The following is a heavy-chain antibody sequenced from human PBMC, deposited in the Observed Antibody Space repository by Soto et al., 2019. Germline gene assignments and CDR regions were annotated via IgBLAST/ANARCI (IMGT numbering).Heavy chain of an antibody. V-gene: IGHV1-3*01. D-gene: IGHD2-2*01. J-gene: IGHJ5*02. Sequence: ASVKVSCKASGYTFTSYAMHWVRQAPGQRLEWMGWINAGNGNTKYSQKFQGRVTITRDTSASTAYMELSSLRSEDTAVYYCASNSGVVHTPRHNYFDPWGQGILVTVSS. CDR3: ASNSGVVHTPRHNYFDP. CDR1: GYTFTSYA. CDR2: INAGNGNT.